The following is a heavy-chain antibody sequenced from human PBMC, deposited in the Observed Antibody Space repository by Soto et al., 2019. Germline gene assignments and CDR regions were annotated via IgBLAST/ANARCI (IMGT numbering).Heavy chain of an antibody. CDR2: IYYSGST. CDR1: GGSISSGGYY. Sequence: SETLSLTCTVSGGSISSGGYYWSWIRQHPGKGLEWIGYIYYSGSTYYNPSLKSRVTISVDTSKNQFSLKLSSVTAADTAVYYCAAVVVVAATSSIDYWGQGTLVTVSS. D-gene: IGHD2-15*01. V-gene: IGHV4-31*03. CDR3: AAVVVVAATSSIDY. J-gene: IGHJ4*02.